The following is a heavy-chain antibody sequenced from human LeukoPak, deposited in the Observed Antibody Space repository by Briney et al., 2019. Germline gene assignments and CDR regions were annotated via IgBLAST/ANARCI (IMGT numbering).Heavy chain of an antibody. CDR2: IFHSGST. CDR1: GGSISSSNW. D-gene: IGHD6-19*01. V-gene: IGHV4-4*02. J-gene: IGHJ5*02. CDR3: ARVGSGGWYLNWFDP. Sequence: SGTLSLTCAVSGGSISSSNWWSWVRQPPGKGLEWIGEIFHSGSTNYNPSLKSRVTISVDKPKNQFSLKLSSVTAADTAVYYCARVGSGGWYLNWFDPWGQGTLVTVSS.